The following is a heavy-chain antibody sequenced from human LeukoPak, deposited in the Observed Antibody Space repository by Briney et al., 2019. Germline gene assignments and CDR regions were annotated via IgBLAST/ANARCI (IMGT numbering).Heavy chain of an antibody. CDR3: AIHRRPMDYGGNFDS. CDR2: IYYSGST. Sequence: PSETLSLTCTVSGGSISSYYWSWIRQPPGKGLEWIGYIYYSGSTNYNPSLKSRVTISVDTSKNQFSLKLSSVTAADTAVYYCAIHRRPMDYGGNFDSWGQGTLVTVSS. J-gene: IGHJ4*02. D-gene: IGHD4-17*01. CDR1: GGSISSYY. V-gene: IGHV4-59*08.